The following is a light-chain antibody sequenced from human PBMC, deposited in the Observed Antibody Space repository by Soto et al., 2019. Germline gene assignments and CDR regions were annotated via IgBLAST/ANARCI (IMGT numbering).Light chain of an antibody. J-gene: IGKJ4*01. CDR3: QQYDNLPLT. V-gene: IGKV1-33*01. CDR1: QDISNY. Sequence: DIQMPQSPSSLSASVGDRVTITCQASQDISNYLNWYQQKPGKTTKLLIYDASNLETGDPSRFSGSGSGTDFTFTISRLQPEDIATYYCQQYDNLPLTFGGGTKVEIK. CDR2: DAS.